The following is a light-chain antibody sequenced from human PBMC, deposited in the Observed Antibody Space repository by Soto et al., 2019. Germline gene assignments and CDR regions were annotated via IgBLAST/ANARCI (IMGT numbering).Light chain of an antibody. CDR3: ASYTRTTTLV. CDR1: ISDIGGYNF. J-gene: IGLJ7*01. Sequence: QSALTQPASVSGSPGQSITISCTGTISDIGGYNFISWYQHHPGKAPKLVIYDVNNRPSGISYRFSGSKSGNTASLTISGLQAEDEADYYCASYTRTTTLVFGGSTQLTVL. CDR2: DVN. V-gene: IGLV2-14*01.